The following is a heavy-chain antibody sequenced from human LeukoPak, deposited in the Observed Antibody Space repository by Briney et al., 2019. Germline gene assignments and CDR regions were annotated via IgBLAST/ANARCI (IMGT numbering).Heavy chain of an antibody. Sequence: GGSLRLSCAASGFTFSSYAMHWVRQAPGKGLEWVAVISYDGSNKYYADSVKGRFTISRDNSKNTLYLQMNSLRAEDTAVYYCARDGAAPRMITFGGVSNWGQGTLVTVSS. V-gene: IGHV3-30*04. CDR1: GFTFSSYA. CDR2: ISYDGSNK. D-gene: IGHD3-16*01. J-gene: IGHJ4*02. CDR3: ARDGAAPRMITFGGVSN.